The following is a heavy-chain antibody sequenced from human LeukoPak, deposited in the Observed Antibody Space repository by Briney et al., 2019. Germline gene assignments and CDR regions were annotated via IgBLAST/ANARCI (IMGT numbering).Heavy chain of an antibody. CDR2: IYSGGST. J-gene: IGHJ3*02. Sequence: QPGGSLRLSCAASGFTVSSTYISWVRQAPGKGLEWVSVIYSGGSTYYADSVQGRFTISRDNSKNTLPLQMNSLRAEDTAVYYCARARVGCTNYAFDIWGQGTMVTVSS. D-gene: IGHD2-8*01. V-gene: IGHV3-53*01. CDR1: GFTVSSTY. CDR3: ARARVGCTNYAFDI.